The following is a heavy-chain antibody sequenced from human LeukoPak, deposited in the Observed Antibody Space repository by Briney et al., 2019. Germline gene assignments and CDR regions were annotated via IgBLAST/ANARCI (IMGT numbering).Heavy chain of an antibody. CDR1: GYTFSGYY. D-gene: IGHD3-10*01. Sequence: ASVKVSCKASGYTFSGYYMHWVRQAPGQWLEWMGWIDPNSGDTRFAQHFQGRVTMTTDTSISTTYMEMNSLTSDDTAVFYCARQGSGSYKLDYWGQGALVTVSS. J-gene: IGHJ4*02. CDR3: ARQGSGSYKLDY. CDR2: IDPNSGDT. V-gene: IGHV1-2*02.